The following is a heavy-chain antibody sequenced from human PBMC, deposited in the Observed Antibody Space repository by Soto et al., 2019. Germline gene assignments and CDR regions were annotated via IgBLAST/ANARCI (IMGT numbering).Heavy chain of an antibody. CDR3: AKEARTPAAIGEYYHYYGMDV. V-gene: IGHV3-30*18. CDR1: GFTFSCYG. J-gene: IGHJ6*02. Sequence: GGSLRPSCAASGFTFSCYGMHWVRRAPGRGLEWVAVISYDGSNNYYADTVKGRFTISRDNSKNTLYLQMNSLRAEDTAVYYCAKEARTPAAIGEYYHYYGMDVWGQGTTVTVSS. D-gene: IGHD2-2*02. CDR2: ISYDGSNN.